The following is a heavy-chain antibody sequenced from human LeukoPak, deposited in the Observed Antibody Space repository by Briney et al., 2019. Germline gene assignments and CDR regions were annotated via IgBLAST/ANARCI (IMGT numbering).Heavy chain of an antibody. D-gene: IGHD2-2*01. CDR2: ILPIFGTA. CDR3: ARDACSSTSCSDY. V-gene: IGHV1-69*05. Sequence: SVKVSCKASGGTFSSYAISWVRQAPGQGLEWMGGILPIFGTANYAQKFQGRVTITTDESTSTAYMELSSLRSEDTAVYYCARDACSSTSCSDYWGQGTLVTVSS. J-gene: IGHJ4*02. CDR1: GGTFSSYA.